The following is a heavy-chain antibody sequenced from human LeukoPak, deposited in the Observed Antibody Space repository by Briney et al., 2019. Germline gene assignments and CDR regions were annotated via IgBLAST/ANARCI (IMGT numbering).Heavy chain of an antibody. CDR3: AKDGGPGNYDSSGYYQPPFDY. D-gene: IGHD3-22*01. CDR1: GFTFSSYA. J-gene: IGHJ4*02. V-gene: IGHV3-30-3*01. CDR2: ISYDGSNK. Sequence: PGRSLRLSCAASGFTFSSYAMHWVRQAPGKGLEWVAVISYDGSNKYYADSVKGRFTISRDNSKNTLYLQMNSLRAEDTAVYYCAKDGGPGNYDSSGYYQPPFDYWGQGTLVTVSS.